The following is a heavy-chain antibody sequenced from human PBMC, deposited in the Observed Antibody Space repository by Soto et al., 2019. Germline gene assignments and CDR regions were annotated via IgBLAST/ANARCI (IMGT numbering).Heavy chain of an antibody. J-gene: IGHJ3*02. D-gene: IGHD4-17*01. CDR3: ATASGDYGGNSGAFDI. CDR2: FDPEDGET. Sequence: ASMKVSCKVSGYTLTELSMHWVLQAPGKGLEWMGGFDPEDGETIYAQKFQGRVTMTEDTSTDTAYMELSSLRSEDTAVYYCATASGDYGGNSGAFDIWGQGTMVTVSS. CDR1: GYTLTELS. V-gene: IGHV1-24*01.